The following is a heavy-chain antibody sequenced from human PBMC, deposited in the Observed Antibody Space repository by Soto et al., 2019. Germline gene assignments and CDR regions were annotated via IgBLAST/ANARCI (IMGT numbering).Heavy chain of an antibody. J-gene: IGHJ4*02. Sequence: QVQLVESGGGVVQPGRSLRLSCAASGFTFSSYAMHWVRQAPGKGLEWVAVISYDGSNKYYADSVKGRFTISRDNSKNTVYLQMNRLRAEDTAGYYCARDEVVVVAARFDYWGQGNLVTVSS. CDR1: GFTFSSYA. CDR2: ISYDGSNK. V-gene: IGHV3-30-3*01. D-gene: IGHD2-15*01. CDR3: ARDEVVVVAARFDY.